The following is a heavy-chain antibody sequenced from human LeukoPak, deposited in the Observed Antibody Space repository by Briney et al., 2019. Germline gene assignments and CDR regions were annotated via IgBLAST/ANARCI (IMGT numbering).Heavy chain of an antibody. CDR1: GFTVSSDY. J-gene: IGHJ6*03. CDR3: GRSRRINASLYYYMDV. Sequence: GGSLRLSCAASGFTVSSDYMSWVRQAPGKGLEWVSVIYSGGGTYYADSVKGRFTISRDNSKNTLYLQMNSLRTEDTAVYYCGRSRRINASLYYYMDVWGKGTTVTVSS. V-gene: IGHV3-53*01. D-gene: IGHD2-15*01. CDR2: IYSGGGT.